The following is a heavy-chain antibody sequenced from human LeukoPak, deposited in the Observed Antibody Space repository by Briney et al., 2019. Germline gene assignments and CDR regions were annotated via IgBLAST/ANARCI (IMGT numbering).Heavy chain of an antibody. CDR2: IYYSGST. V-gene: IGHV4-59*01. Sequence: SETLSLTCTVSGGSISSYYWSWIRQPPGKGLEWIGYIYYSGSTNYNPSPKSRVTISVDTSKNQFSLKLSSVTAADTAVYYCARAGRYYDSSGYYYPAFDYWGQGTLVTVSS. CDR3: ARAGRYYDSSGYYYPAFDY. D-gene: IGHD3-22*01. J-gene: IGHJ4*02. CDR1: GGSISSYY.